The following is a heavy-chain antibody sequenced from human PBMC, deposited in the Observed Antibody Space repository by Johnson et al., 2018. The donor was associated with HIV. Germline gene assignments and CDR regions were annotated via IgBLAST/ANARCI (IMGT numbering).Heavy chain of an antibody. CDR3: ATGDRGSA. CDR2: IYSGGST. V-gene: IGHV3-66*01. J-gene: IGHJ3*01. Sequence: VQLVESGGGLVKPGGSLALSCAASGFTFSDAWMNWVRQAPGKGLEWVSVIYSGGSTYQADSVKGRFTISRDNSKNTLYLQMNSLRAEDTAVYYCATGDRGSAWGQGTTVTVSS. CDR1: GFTFSDAW. D-gene: IGHD1-14*01.